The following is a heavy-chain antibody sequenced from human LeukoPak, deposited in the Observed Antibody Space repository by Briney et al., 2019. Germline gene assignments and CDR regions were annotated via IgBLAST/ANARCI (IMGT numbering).Heavy chain of an antibody. Sequence: SGGSLRLSCAASGLIFSDFYMTWIRQAPRKGLEWVSDITNSGSYTNYAGSVKGRFTISRDNAKNSLYLQMNSLRVEDTAVFYCARSRGSYFDYWGQGTLVIVSS. CDR3: ARSRGSYFDY. V-gene: IGHV3-11*06. J-gene: IGHJ4*02. D-gene: IGHD1-26*01. CDR1: GLIFSDFY. CDR2: ITNSGSYT.